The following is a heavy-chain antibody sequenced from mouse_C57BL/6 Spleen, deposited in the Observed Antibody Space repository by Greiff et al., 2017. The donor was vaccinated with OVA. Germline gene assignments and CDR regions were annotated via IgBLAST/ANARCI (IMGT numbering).Heavy chain of an antibody. D-gene: IGHD1-1*01. CDR1: GFTFSSYA. J-gene: IGHJ2*01. CDR3: ARDQTTVVANFDD. Sequence: EVQVVESGGGLVKPGGSLKLSCAASGFTFSSYAMSWVRQTPEKRLEWVATISDGGSYTYYTDHVKGRFTISRDNAKNNLYRQMSYLKSEDTSRDYFARDQTTVVANFDDWGQGPTLTVAS. CDR2: ISDGGSYT. V-gene: IGHV5-4*01.